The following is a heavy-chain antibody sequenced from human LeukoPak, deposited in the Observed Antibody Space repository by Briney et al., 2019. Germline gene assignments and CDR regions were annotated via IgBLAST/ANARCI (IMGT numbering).Heavy chain of an antibody. J-gene: IGHJ6*02. CDR3: ARTDYRVRGSSGPYYYGMDV. V-gene: IGHV1-18*01. D-gene: IGHD3-10*01. CDR1: GYTFTSYG. Sequence: GASVKVSCKASGYTFTSYGISWVRQAPGQGLEWMGWISAYNGNTNYAQKLQGRVTMTTDTSTSTAYMELRSLRSDDTAVYYCARTDYRVRGSSGPYYYGMDVWGQGTTVTVSS. CDR2: ISAYNGNT.